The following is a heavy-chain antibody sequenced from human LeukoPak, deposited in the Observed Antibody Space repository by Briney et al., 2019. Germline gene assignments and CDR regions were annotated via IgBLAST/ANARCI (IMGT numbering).Heavy chain of an antibody. CDR2: IYYSGST. CDR3: ARHKWWNEPYNWFDP. CDR1: GGSISSSSYY. J-gene: IGHJ5*02. D-gene: IGHD1-1*01. Sequence: SETLSLTCTVSGGSISSSSYYWGWIRQPPGKGVEWIGSIYYSGSTYYNPSLKSRVTISVDTYKTHSSLKLSSVTAADTAVYYCARHKWWNEPYNWFDPWGQGNLVTVSS. V-gene: IGHV4-39*01.